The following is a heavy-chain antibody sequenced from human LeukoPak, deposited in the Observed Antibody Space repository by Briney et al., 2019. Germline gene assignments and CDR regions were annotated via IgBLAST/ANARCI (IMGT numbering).Heavy chain of an antibody. D-gene: IGHD3-9*01. CDR2: ISWNSGSI. Sequence: PGRSLRLSCAASGFTFDDYATHWVRQAPGKGLEWVSGISWNSGSIGYADSVKGRFTISRDNAKNSLYLQMNSLRAEDTALYYCTRYFDWFWDYWGKGTTVTVSS. V-gene: IGHV3-9*01. CDR3: TRYFDWFWDY. J-gene: IGHJ6*04. CDR1: GFTFDDYA.